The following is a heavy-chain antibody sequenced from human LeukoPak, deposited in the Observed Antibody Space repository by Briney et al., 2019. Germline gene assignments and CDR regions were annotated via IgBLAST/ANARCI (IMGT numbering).Heavy chain of an antibody. CDR3: ARLLSGGSGWDY. V-gene: IGHV4-59*08. J-gene: IGHJ4*02. CDR1: GCSISIYY. D-gene: IGHD6-19*01. Sequence: PSETLSLTCTVSGCSISIYYWSWIRQPPGKGLEWIGYIYYSGNTNYNPSLKTRITVSVHTSKNQFSLKLSSVTAADTAVYYCARLLSGGSGWDYWGQGTLVTVSS. CDR2: IYYSGNT.